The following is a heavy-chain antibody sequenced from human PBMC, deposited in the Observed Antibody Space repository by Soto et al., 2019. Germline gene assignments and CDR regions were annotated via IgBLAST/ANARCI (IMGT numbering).Heavy chain of an antibody. Sequence: SVKVSCKASGGTFYTYTFSWVRQAPGQGLEWMGSITPIYPTTNYAEKFQGRLTVTADGSTNTAYMELNSLTSEDTAVYYCARIPRYSFPTSDDLDSWGRGTLVTVSS. CDR3: ARIPRYSFPTSDDLDS. D-gene: IGHD5-18*01. CDR2: ITPIYPTT. V-gene: IGHV1-69*13. J-gene: IGHJ4*02. CDR1: GGTFYTYT.